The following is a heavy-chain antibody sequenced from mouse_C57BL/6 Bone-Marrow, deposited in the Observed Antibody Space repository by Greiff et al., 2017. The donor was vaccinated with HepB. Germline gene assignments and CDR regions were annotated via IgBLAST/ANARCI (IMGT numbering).Heavy chain of an antibody. J-gene: IGHJ3*01. CDR1: GYTFTSYT. CDR3: ARDDGYSPWFAY. V-gene: IGHV1-4*01. Sequence: VQLKESGAELARPGASVKMSCKASGYTFTSYTMHWVKQRPGQGLEWIGYINPSSGYTKYNQKFKDKATLTADKSSSTAYMQLSSLTSEDSAVYYCARDDGYSPWFAYWGQGTLVTVSA. D-gene: IGHD2-3*01. CDR2: INPSSGYT.